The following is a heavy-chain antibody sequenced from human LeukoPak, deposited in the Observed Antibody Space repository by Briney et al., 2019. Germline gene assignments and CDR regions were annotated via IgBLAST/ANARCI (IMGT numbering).Heavy chain of an antibody. V-gene: IGHV1-18*01. CDR2: ISAYNGNT. CDR1: GYTFTSYG. Sequence: ASVKVSCKASGYTFTSYGISWVRQAPGQGLEWMGWISAYNGNTNYAQKLQGRVTMTTDTSTSTAYMELRSLRSDDTAVYYCAREGDYDILTGYPQPYYYGMDVWGQGTTVTVSS. CDR3: AREGDYDILTGYPQPYYYGMDV. J-gene: IGHJ6*02. D-gene: IGHD3-9*01.